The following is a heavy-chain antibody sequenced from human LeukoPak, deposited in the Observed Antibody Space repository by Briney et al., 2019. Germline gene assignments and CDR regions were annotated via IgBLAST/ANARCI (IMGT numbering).Heavy chain of an antibody. D-gene: IGHD2-2*01. Sequence: GASVKVSCKASGYTFTSYYMHWVRQAPGQGLVWMGIINPSGGSTSYAQKFQGRVTMTRDTSTSTVYMELSSLRSEDTAVYYCARNLPAAVGGYYFDYWGQGTLVTVSS. CDR2: INPSGGST. CDR1: GYTFTSYY. CDR3: ARNLPAAVGGYYFDY. V-gene: IGHV1-46*01. J-gene: IGHJ4*02.